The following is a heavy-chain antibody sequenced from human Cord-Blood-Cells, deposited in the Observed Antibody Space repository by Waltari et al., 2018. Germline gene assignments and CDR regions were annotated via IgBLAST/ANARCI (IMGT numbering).Heavy chain of an antibody. V-gene: IGHV4-39*01. CDR3: ARHWVWFGELLYFDY. Sequence: QLQLQESGPGLVKPSETLSLTCTVSGGSISSSSYYWGWIRQPPGKGLEWIGSIYYRWSTYYNPPLKSRVTISVDTSKNQFSLKLSSVTAADTAVYYCARHWVWFGELLYFDYWGQGTLVTVSS. D-gene: IGHD3-10*01. CDR1: GGSISSSSYY. J-gene: IGHJ4*02. CDR2: IYYRWST.